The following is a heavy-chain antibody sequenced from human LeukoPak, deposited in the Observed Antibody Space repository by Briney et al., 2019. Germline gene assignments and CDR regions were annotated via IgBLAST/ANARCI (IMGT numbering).Heavy chain of an antibody. V-gene: IGHV4-39*07. J-gene: IGHJ5*02. CDR1: GGSISSGSYY. CDR2: INHSGST. D-gene: IGHD6-13*01. CDR3: ARGGSSSWYSDWFDP. Sequence: SETLSLTCTVSGGSISSGSYYWSWIRQPPGKGLEWIGEINHSGSTNYNPSLKSRVTISVDTSKNQFSLKLSSVTAADTAVYYCARGGSSSWYSDWFDPWGQGTLVTVSS.